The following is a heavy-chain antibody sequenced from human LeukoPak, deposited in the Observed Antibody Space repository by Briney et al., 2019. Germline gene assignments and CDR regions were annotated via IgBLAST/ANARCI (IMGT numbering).Heavy chain of an antibody. CDR2: ISGSGGST. D-gene: IGHD6-19*01. V-gene: IGHV3-23*01. CDR1: GFTFDDYA. J-gene: IGHJ4*02. CDR3: AKDGYSSGWYVAY. Sequence: GGSLRLSCAASGFTFDDYAMSWVRQAPGKGLEWVSAISGSGGSTYYADSVKGRFTISRDNSKNTLYLQMNSLRAEDTAVYYCAKDGYSSGWYVAYWGQGTLVTVSS.